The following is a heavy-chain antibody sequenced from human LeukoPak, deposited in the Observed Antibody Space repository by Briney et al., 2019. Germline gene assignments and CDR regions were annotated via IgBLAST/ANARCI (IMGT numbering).Heavy chain of an antibody. V-gene: IGHV1-2*02. J-gene: IGHJ4*02. Sequence: GASVKVSCKASGYTFTGYYMHWVRQAPGQGLEWMGWINPNSGGTNYAQKFQGRVTMTRDTSISTAYMELSRLRSDDTAVYYCARAVVVVAAHFDYWGQGTLVTVPS. CDR3: ARAVVVVAAHFDY. CDR1: GYTFTGYY. CDR2: INPNSGGT. D-gene: IGHD2-15*01.